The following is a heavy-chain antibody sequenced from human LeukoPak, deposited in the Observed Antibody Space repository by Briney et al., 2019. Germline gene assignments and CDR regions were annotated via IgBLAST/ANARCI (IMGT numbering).Heavy chain of an antibody. V-gene: IGHV4-59*11. CDR3: ARDNNSDFWRFDY. J-gene: IGHJ4*02. CDR1: GGSISSHY. CDR2: IYYSGST. Sequence: SETLSLTCTVSGGSISSHYWSWIRQPPGKGLEWIGYIYYSGSTNYNPSLKSRVTISVDTSKNQFSLKLSSVTAADTAVYYCARDNNSDFWRFDYWGQGTLVTVSS. D-gene: IGHD3-3*01.